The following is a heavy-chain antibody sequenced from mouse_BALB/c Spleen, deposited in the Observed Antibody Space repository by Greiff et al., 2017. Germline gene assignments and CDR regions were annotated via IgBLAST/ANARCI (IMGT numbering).Heavy chain of an antibody. J-gene: IGHJ3*01. CDR1: GYSITSDYA. Sequence: EVQLKESGPGLVKPSQSLSLTCTVTGYSITSDYAWNWIRQFPGNKLEWMGYISYSGSTSYNPSLKSRISITRDTSKNQFFLQLNSVTTEDTATYYCARGGITAWFAYWGQGTLVTVSA. CDR3: ARGGITAWFAY. CDR2: ISYSGST. V-gene: IGHV3-2*02. D-gene: IGHD2-4*01.